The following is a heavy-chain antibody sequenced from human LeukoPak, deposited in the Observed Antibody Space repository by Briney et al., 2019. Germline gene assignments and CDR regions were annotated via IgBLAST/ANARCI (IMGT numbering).Heavy chain of an antibody. D-gene: IGHD6-13*01. CDR2: ISSSSSTI. CDR3: ARGRYSSSWSNPDLYYFDY. CDR1: GFTFSSYS. Sequence: GGSLRLSCAASGFTFSSYSMNWVRQAPGKGLEWVSYISSSSSTIYYADSVKGRFTISRDNAKNSLYLQMNSLRSEDTAVYYCARGRYSSSWSNPDLYYFDYWGQGTLVTVSS. J-gene: IGHJ4*02. V-gene: IGHV3-48*04.